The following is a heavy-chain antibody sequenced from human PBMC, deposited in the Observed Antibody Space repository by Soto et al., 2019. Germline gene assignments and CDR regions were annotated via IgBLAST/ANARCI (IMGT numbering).Heavy chain of an antibody. CDR1: GVSLSRSGYY. V-gene: IGHV4-39*01. CDR2: IYSIGGA. D-gene: IGHD3-22*01. J-gene: IGHJ4*02. Sequence: SETLSLTCTVSGVSLSRSGYYWGWIRQSPGKGLEWIGSIYSIGGAFYHPSLKRRVSISVDTSTNRIFLDLSSVSAADTATYYCARGGPSGYYYYFDFWGQGTLVTVSS. CDR3: ARGGPSGYYYYFDF.